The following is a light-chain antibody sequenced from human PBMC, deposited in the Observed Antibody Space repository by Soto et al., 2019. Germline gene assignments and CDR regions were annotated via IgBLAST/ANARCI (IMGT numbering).Light chain of an antibody. J-gene: IGLJ1*01. CDR2: GNN. CDR3: QSYDSSRSGYV. Sequence: QSVLTQPPSVSGAPGQRVTISCTGSSANIGAAYNVDWYQQLPGTAPKLLIYGNNNRPSGVSARFSGSKSGTSASLAIAGLQAEDEGDYYCQSYDSSRSGYVFGTGTKLTVL. V-gene: IGLV1-40*01. CDR1: SANIGAAYN.